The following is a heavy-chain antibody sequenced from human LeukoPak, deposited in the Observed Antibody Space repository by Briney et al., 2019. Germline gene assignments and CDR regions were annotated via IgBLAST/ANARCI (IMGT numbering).Heavy chain of an antibody. CDR3: AKAAQYYDFWSGYHNYFDY. CDR1: GFTISSYA. D-gene: IGHD3-3*01. V-gene: IGHV3-23*01. J-gene: IGHJ4*02. CDR2: ISGSGGST. Sequence: GGSLRLSCAASGFTISSYAMSWVRQAPEKGLEWVSAISGSGGSTYYADSVKGRFTISRDNSKNTLYLQMNSLRAEDTAVYYCAKAAQYYDFWSGYHNYFDYWGQGTLVTVSS.